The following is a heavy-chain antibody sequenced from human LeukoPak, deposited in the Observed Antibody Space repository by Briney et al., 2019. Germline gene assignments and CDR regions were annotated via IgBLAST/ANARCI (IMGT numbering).Heavy chain of an antibody. CDR1: GNSVSSNSAA. CDR2: TYYRSKWYN. J-gene: IGHJ5*02. CDR3: ARGPVRTYYDILTGYSGAFDP. Sequence: SQTLSLTCAISGNSVSSNSAAWNWIRQSPSRGLEWLGRTYYRSKWYNHYAVSVKSRITINPDTSKNQFSLQLNSVTPEDTAVYYCARGPVRTYYDILTGYSGAFDPWGQGTLVTVSS. V-gene: IGHV6-1*01. D-gene: IGHD3-9*01.